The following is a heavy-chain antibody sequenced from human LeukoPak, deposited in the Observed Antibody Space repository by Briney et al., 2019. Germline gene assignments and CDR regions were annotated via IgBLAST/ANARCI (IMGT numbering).Heavy chain of an antibody. V-gene: IGHV4-31*03. CDR1: GGSISSGGYY. Sequence: PSQTLSLTCTVSGGSISSGGYYWSWIRQHPGKGLEWIGYIYYSGSTYNNPSLKSRVTISVDTSKSQFSLKLSSVTAADTAVYYCASSMVVTAIFVWGQGTLVTVSS. D-gene: IGHD2-21*02. CDR3: ASSMVVTAIFV. J-gene: IGHJ4*02. CDR2: IYYSGST.